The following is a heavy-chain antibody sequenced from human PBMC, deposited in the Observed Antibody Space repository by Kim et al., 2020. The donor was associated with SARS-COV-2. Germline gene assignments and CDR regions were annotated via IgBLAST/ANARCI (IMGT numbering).Heavy chain of an antibody. Sequence: THYADSVPSRFTLSRDNAKNTLYLQMNSLGVEDTAVYYCARSWGNTVIDYWGQGTLVTVSS. V-gene: IGHV3-74*01. D-gene: IGHD4-17*01. CDR2: T. CDR3: ARSWGNTVIDY. J-gene: IGHJ4*02.